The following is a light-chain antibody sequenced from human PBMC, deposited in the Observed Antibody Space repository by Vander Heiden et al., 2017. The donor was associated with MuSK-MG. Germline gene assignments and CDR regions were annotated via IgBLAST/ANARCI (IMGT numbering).Light chain of an antibody. CDR3: NSRDSSGNQWV. CDR2: GKN. J-gene: IGLJ3*02. CDR1: SLRSYY. Sequence: SSELTQDPAVSVALGQTVRITCQGDSLRSYYASWYQQKPGQAPVLVIYGKNNRPSGIPDRFSGSSSGNTAYLNITGAQAEDEADYYCNSRDSSGNQWVFGGGTKLTVL. V-gene: IGLV3-19*01.